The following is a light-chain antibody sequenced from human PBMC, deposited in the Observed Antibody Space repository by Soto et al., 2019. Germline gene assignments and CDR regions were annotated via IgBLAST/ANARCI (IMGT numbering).Light chain of an antibody. CDR1: QSVNSN. CDR3: QQYSKWPIT. J-gene: IGKJ5*01. CDR2: GIS. V-gene: IGKV3-15*01. Sequence: EMVMTQSPAILSVSPGESATLSCRASQSVNSNYLAWSQQHPGQPPRLLIYGISTRATGIPARFSGSGSGTEFSLTISSLQSEDFAVYYCQQYSKWPITFGQGTRLEIK.